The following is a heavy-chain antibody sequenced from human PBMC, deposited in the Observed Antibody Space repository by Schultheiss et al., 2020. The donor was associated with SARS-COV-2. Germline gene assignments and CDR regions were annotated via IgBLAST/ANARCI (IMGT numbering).Heavy chain of an antibody. Sequence: SETLSLTCAVYGGSFSGYYWSWIRQPPGKGLEWIGEINHSGSTNYNPSLKSRVTISVDTSKNQFSLKVTSVTAADTAVYYCARHVNTWNDRGYYYYGMDVWGQGTTVTVSS. CDR1: GGSFSGYY. V-gene: IGHV4-34*01. CDR3: ARHVNTWNDRGYYYYGMDV. J-gene: IGHJ6*02. CDR2: INHSGST. D-gene: IGHD1-1*01.